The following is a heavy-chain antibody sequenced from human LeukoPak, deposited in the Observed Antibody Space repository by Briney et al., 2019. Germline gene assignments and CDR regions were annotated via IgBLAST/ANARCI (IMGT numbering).Heavy chain of an antibody. CDR1: GGSISSGGYY. Sequence: SQTLSLTCTVSGGSISSGGYYWSWIRQHPGKGLEWIGYIYYSGSTYYNPSLKSRVTISVDTSKNRFSLKLSSVTAADTAAYYCAREVTTVTYYGMDVWGQGTTVTVSS. CDR3: AREVTTVTYYGMDV. V-gene: IGHV4-31*03. J-gene: IGHJ6*02. D-gene: IGHD4-17*01. CDR2: IYYSGST.